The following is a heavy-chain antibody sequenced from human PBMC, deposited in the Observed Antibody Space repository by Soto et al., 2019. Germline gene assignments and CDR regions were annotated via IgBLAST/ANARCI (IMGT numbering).Heavy chain of an antibody. CDR3: ASGRGPYYDILTGYQDAFDI. J-gene: IGHJ3*02. V-gene: IGHV1-46*01. Sequence: ASVKVSCKASGYTFTSYYMHWVRQAPGQGLEWMGIINPSGGSTTYAQKFQGRVTMTRDTSISTAYLELSSLRSDDTAVYYCASGRGPYYDILTGYQDAFDIWGQGTMVTVSS. D-gene: IGHD3-9*01. CDR1: GYTFTSYY. CDR2: INPSGGST.